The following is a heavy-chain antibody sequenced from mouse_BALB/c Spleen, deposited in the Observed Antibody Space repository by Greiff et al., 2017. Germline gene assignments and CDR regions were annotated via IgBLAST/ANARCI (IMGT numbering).Heavy chain of an antibody. CDR1: GFTFSSYT. J-gene: IGHJ1*01. V-gene: IGHV5-6-4*01. CDR2: ISSGGSYT. Sequence: EVQLVESGGGLVKPGGSLKLSCAASGFTFSSYTMSWVRQTPEKRLEWVATISSGGSYTYYPDSVKGRFTISRDNAKNTLYLQMSSLKSEDTAMYYCTREGVAGRYFDVWGAGTTVTVSS. CDR3: TREGVAGRYFDV.